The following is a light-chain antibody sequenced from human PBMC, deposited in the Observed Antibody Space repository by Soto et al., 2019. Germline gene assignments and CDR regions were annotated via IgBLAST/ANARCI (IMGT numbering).Light chain of an antibody. V-gene: IGKV1-39*01. CDR1: RSSSSS. CDR3: QQSYSTPWT. CDR2: AAS. Sequence: DIQMTQSPSSLSASVGARVTITCRASRSSSSSLNWYQQKPGKAPKLLISAASSLQSGVPSRFSGSGSGTDFTLAISSLQPEDFATYYCQQSYSTPWTFGQGTKVEIK. J-gene: IGKJ1*01.